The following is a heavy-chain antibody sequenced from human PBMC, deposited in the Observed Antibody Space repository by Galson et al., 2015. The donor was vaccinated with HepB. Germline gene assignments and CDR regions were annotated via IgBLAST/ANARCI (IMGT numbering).Heavy chain of an antibody. CDR3: ASNPLDDYGDEPSFDY. J-gene: IGHJ4*02. D-gene: IGHD4-17*01. CDR1: GYTFTSYA. V-gene: IGHV1-69*04. Sequence: SVKVSCKASGYTFTSYAISWVRQAPGQGLEWMGRIIPILGIANYAQKFQGRVTITADKSTSTAYMELSSLRSEDTAVYYCASNPLDDYGDEPSFDYWGQGTLVTVSS. CDR2: IIPILGIA.